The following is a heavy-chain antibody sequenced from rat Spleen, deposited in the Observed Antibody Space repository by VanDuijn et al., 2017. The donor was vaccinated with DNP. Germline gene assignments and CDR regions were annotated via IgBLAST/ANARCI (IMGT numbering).Heavy chain of an antibody. CDR1: GFTFSIYG. Sequence: EVRVVESGGGLVQPGRSLKLSCAASGFTFSIYGMAWVRQAPTNGLEWVASISTGGGNTYYRDSVKGRFTISRDNAKSSLYLQMNSLKSEDTATYYCARGSTSIYWYFDFWGPGTMVTVSS. J-gene: IGHJ1*01. D-gene: IGHD3-1*01. CDR3: ARGSTSIYWYFDF. V-gene: IGHV5S13*01. CDR2: ISTGGGNT.